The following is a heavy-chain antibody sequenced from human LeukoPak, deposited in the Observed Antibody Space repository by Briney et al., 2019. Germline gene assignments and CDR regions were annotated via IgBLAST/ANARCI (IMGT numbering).Heavy chain of an antibody. CDR3: ANFPPQWLTVRGTQTIDY. CDR2: ISGSGGST. J-gene: IGHJ4*02. Sequence: GGSLRLSCAASGFTFSSYAMRWVRQAPGKGLEWVSAISGSGGSTYYADSVKGRFTISRDNSKNTLYLQMNSLRAEDTAVYYCANFPPQWLTVRGTQTIDYWGQGTLVTVSS. CDR1: GFTFSSYA. D-gene: IGHD3-10*01. V-gene: IGHV3-23*01.